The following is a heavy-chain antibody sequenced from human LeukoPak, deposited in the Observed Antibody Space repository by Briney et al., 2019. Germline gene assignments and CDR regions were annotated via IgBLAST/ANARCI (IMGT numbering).Heavy chain of an antibody. Sequence: GGSLRLSCAASGFNFITYAMSWVRQAPGKGLEWVGRIGTKSDGETVDYAAPVKGRFTISRDDSKNTLFLQMNSLKTEDTAVYYCATPALGRRLYYYDYWGQGTLVTVSP. CDR3: ATPALGRRLYYYDY. CDR2: IGTKSDGETV. V-gene: IGHV3-15*04. CDR1: GFNFITYA. D-gene: IGHD3-16*01. J-gene: IGHJ4*02.